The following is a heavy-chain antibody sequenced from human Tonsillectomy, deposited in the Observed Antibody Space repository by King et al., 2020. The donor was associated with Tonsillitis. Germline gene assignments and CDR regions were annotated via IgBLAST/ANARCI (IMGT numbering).Heavy chain of an antibody. D-gene: IGHD1-26*01. CDR3: ARSFGSYYAFDI. Sequence: QLQESGPGLVKPLETLFLTCTVPCGSISSYYWSWIRQAPGKGLELIGYIYYSGSTNYKPSLKTRVTISVDTSKRPFSLKLSSVTAAGTAVYYCARSFGSYYAFDIWGQGTMVTVSS. CDR1: CGSISSYY. J-gene: IGHJ3*02. CDR2: IYYSGST. V-gene: IGHV4-59*01.